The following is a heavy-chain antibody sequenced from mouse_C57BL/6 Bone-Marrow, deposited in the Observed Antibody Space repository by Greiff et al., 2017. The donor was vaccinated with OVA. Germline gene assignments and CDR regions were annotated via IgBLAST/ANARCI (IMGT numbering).Heavy chain of an antibody. D-gene: IGHD1-1*01. J-gene: IGHJ4*01. Sequence: EVHLVESGPGLVKPSQSLSLTCSVTGYSITSGYYWNWIRQFPGNKLEWMGYISYDGSNNYNPSLKNRISITRDTSKNQFFLKLNSVTTEDTATYYCARPVLLRSRAMDYWGQGTSVTVSS. CDR1: GYSITSGYY. V-gene: IGHV3-6*01. CDR2: ISYDGSN. CDR3: ARPVLLRSRAMDY.